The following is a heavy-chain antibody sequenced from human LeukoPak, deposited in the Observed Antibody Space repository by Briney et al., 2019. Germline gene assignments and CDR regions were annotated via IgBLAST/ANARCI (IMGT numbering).Heavy chain of an antibody. Sequence: SETLSLTCTVSGGSISSYYWSWIRQPPGKGLEWIGYIYYSGSTNYNPSLKSRVTISVDTSKNQFSLKLSSVTAADTAVYYCARDRGVYSSGGYYYYYGMDVWGQGTTVTVSS. V-gene: IGHV4-59*01. CDR3: ARDRGVYSSGGYYYYYGMDV. CDR2: IYYSGST. J-gene: IGHJ6*02. CDR1: GGSISSYY. D-gene: IGHD6-25*01.